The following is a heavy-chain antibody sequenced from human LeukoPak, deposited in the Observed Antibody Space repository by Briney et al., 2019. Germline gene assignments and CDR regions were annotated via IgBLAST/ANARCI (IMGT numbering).Heavy chain of an antibody. Sequence: VASVKLSCKTAGYSFTSFYIHWIRQGPGQGLEWMGMVNPSGGSTVSAQKFQDRVNMTADTSTRTVHMEMTGLRSDDTAIYYCARDAFWGQGTLVTVSS. J-gene: IGHJ4*02. CDR1: GYSFTSFY. D-gene: IGHD3-3*02. V-gene: IGHV1-46*01. CDR3: ARDAF. CDR2: VNPSGGST.